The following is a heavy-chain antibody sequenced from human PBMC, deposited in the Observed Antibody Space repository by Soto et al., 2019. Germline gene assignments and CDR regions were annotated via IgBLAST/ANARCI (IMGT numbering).Heavy chain of an antibody. J-gene: IGHJ4*02. Sequence: EVQLVDSGAGLVQPGGSLRLSCAASGITFSSYAMNWVRQAPGKGLEWVTVISGSVDSTYYAASVKGRFTISRDTAKNTLYLQMNSLRAEDTAVYYCALRGRCSYFRYWGQGTLVTVSS. CDR2: ISGSVDST. V-gene: IGHV3-23*04. CDR1: GITFSSYA. CDR3: ALRGRCSYFRY. D-gene: IGHD3-16*01.